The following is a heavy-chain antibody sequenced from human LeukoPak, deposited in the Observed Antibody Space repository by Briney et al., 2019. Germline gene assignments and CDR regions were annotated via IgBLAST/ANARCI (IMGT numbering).Heavy chain of an antibody. CDR3: ARALVRTYYYDSSSAFDI. J-gene: IGHJ3*02. CDR2: IIPIFGTA. D-gene: IGHD3-22*01. Sequence: SVKVSCKASGGTFSSYAISWVRQAPGQGLEWMGRIIPIFGTANYAQKFQGRGTITTDESTSTAYMELSSLRSEDTAVYYCARALVRTYYYDSSSAFDIWGQGTMVTVSS. CDR1: GGTFSSYA. V-gene: IGHV1-69*05.